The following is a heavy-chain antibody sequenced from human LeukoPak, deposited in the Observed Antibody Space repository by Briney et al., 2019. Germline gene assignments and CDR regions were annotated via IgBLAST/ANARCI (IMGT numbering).Heavy chain of an antibody. D-gene: IGHD6-19*01. CDR3: ARSAQQWPVRVGAFDI. CDR1: GGSISSYY. V-gene: IGHV4-59*08. CDR2: IYYSGST. J-gene: IGHJ3*02. Sequence: SETLSLTCTVSGGSISSYYWSWIRQPPGKGLEWIGYIYYSGSTNYNPSLKSRVTISVDTSKNQFSLKLSSVTAADTAVYYCARSAQQWPVRVGAFDIWGQGTMVTVSS.